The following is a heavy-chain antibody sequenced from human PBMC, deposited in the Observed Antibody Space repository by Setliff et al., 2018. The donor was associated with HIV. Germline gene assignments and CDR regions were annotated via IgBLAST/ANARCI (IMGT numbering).Heavy chain of an antibody. V-gene: IGHV4-61*02. J-gene: IGHJ4*02. D-gene: IGHD6-19*01. CDR3: ARDEGSGWPLDY. CDR2: LHLSGDT. CDR1: GDSINSGTYY. Sequence: SETLSLTCTVSGDSINSGTYYWSWIRQPAGKGLEWIGRLHLSGDTNYNPSLKSRVTMSIDTSKNQFSLKLSSVTAADTAVYYCARDEGSGWPLDYWGQGTLVTVSS.